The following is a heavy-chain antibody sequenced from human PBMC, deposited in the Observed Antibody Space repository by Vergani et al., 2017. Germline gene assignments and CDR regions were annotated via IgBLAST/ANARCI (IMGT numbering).Heavy chain of an antibody. V-gene: IGHV6-1*01. CDR3: AREGYYYDSSGYSS. J-gene: IGHJ4*02. CDR1: GDRVSNKSAG. CDR2: TYFMSKWYN. D-gene: IGHD3-22*01. Sequence: QVQLHQSGPGLVKPSQTLSLTCAISGDRVSNKSAGWNWIRQSPSRGLEWLGRTYFMSKWYNDYAVSVKSRITINPDTSKNQFSLQLNSVTPEDTAVYYCAREGYYYDSSGYSSWGQGTLVTVSS.